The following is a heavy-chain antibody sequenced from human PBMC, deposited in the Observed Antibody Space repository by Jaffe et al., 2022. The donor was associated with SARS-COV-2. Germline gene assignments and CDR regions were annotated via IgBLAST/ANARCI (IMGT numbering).Heavy chain of an antibody. CDR2: ISYDGSNK. CDR1: GFTFSSYG. J-gene: IGHJ3*02. D-gene: IGHD1-26*01. V-gene: IGHV3-30*03. Sequence: QVQLVESGGGVVQPGRSLRLSCAASGFTFSSYGMHWVRQAPGKGLEWVAVISYDGSNKYYADSVKGRFTISRDNSKNTLYLQMNSLRAEDTAVYYCIKSGWELPDAFDIWGQGTMVTVSS. CDR3: IKSGWELPDAFDI.